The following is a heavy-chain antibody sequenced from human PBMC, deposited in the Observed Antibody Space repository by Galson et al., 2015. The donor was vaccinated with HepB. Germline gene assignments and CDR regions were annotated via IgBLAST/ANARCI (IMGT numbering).Heavy chain of an antibody. CDR2: IVPMIGRT. D-gene: IGHD5-12*01. CDR3: ARVAAYRGSWYIRDY. CDR1: GGTFTSSG. Sequence: SVKVSCKASGGTFTSSGINWVRQAPGQGLEWVGGIVPMIGRTIYAQKLQDRVTITADGSTTAVYMDLSSLTSEDTAIYYCARVAAYRGSWYIRDYWGQGTLVTVSS. J-gene: IGHJ4*02. V-gene: IGHV1-69*13.